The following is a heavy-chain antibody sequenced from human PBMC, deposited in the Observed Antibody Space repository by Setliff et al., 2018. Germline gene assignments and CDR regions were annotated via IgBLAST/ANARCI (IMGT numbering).Heavy chain of an antibody. Sequence: SETLSLTCTVSGGSISSGSYYWSWIRQPAGKGLEWIGRIYTSGCTNYNPSLKSRVTISVDTSKNQFSLKLSSVTAADTAVYYCAGEGYYNFWSELDYWGQGT. D-gene: IGHD3-3*01. CDR2: IYTSGCT. CDR3: AGEGYYNFWSELDY. V-gene: IGHV4-61*02. CDR1: GGSISSGSYY. J-gene: IGHJ4*02.